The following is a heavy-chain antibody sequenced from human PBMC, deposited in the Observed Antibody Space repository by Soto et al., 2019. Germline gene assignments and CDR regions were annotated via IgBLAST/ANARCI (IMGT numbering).Heavy chain of an antibody. D-gene: IGHD3-3*01. CDR2: ISTDGGGT. CDR1: GFTFSSYA. CDR3: ARDVLATYYDFWSGPRGFDP. Sequence: GGSLRLSCAPSGFTFSSYAMHWVRQAPGKGLEFVSAISTDGGGTYYADSVKGRFTISRDNSKNTLYLQMNSLRAEDTAVYYCARDVLATYYDFWSGPRGFDPWGQGTLVTVSS. J-gene: IGHJ5*02. V-gene: IGHV3-64*04.